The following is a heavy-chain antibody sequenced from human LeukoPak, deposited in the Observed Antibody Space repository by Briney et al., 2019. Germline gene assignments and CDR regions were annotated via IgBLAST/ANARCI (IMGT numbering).Heavy chain of an antibody. D-gene: IGHD3-3*01. CDR3: TRLAYYDFWSGSPDAFDI. V-gene: IGHV3-73*01. J-gene: IGHJ3*02. CDR1: GFTFSGSA. Sequence: PGGSLRLSRAASGFTFSGSAMHWVRQASGKGLEWVGRIRSKANSYATAYAASVKVRFTISRDDSKNTAYLQMNSLKTEDTAVYYCTRLAYYDFWSGSPDAFDIWGQGTMVTVSS. CDR2: IRSKANSYAT.